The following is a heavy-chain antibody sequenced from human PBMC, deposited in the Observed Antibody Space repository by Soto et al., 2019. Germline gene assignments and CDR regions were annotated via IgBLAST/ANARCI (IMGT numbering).Heavy chain of an antibody. Sequence: ASVKVSCKASGYTFTSYDINWVRQATGQGLEWMGWMNPNSGNTGYAQKFQGRVTMTRNTSISTAYMELSSLRSEDTAVYYCARMLRKQNWFDPWGQGTLVTVS. D-gene: IGHD2-8*01. J-gene: IGHJ5*02. CDR3: ARMLRKQNWFDP. CDR2: MNPNSGNT. CDR1: GYTFTSYD. V-gene: IGHV1-8*01.